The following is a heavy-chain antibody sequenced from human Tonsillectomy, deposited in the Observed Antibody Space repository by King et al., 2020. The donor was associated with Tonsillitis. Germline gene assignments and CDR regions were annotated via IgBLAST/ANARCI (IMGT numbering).Heavy chain of an antibody. Sequence: VQLVESGGGLVKPGGSLRLSCAASGFTFSDYSMNWVRQAPGKALEWVSSIYSDNAYIYYADSVKDRFTISRDNAKNSVDLLMNSVRAKDTAVYFCARAAERDYYGAGSYNWFDTWGQGTLVSVSS. CDR1: GFTFSDYS. CDR2: IYSDNAYI. V-gene: IGHV3-21*06. J-gene: IGHJ5*02. CDR3: ARAAERDYYGAGSYNWFDT. D-gene: IGHD3-10*01.